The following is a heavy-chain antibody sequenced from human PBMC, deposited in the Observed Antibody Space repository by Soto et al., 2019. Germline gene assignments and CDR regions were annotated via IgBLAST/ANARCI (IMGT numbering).Heavy chain of an antibody. V-gene: IGHV3-21*01. CDR1: GFAFSNQG. D-gene: IGHD2-2*01. CDR3: ARDRSGVPAAMFGYYYYYGMDV. Sequence: PGGSLRLSCAASGFAFSNQGMHWVRRAPGKGLEWVAPISSSSSYIYYADSVKGRFTISRDNAKNSLYLQMNSLRAEDTAVYYCARDRSGVPAAMFGYYYYYGMDVWGQGTTVTVSS. CDR2: ISSSSSYI. J-gene: IGHJ6*02.